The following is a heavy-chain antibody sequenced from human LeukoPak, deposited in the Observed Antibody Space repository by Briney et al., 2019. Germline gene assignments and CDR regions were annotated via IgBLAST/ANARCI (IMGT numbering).Heavy chain of an antibody. CDR2: VNPNSGGT. J-gene: IGHJ4*02. CDR1: GYTFTGYY. Sequence: ASVKVSCKASGYTFTGYYIHWVRQAPGQGLEWMGWVNPNSGGTNYAQKFQGRVTMTRDTSTSTAYLELSGLTSDDTAVYYCSTEDKYCTSTTCGDFWGQGTLVTVSS. V-gene: IGHV1-2*02. CDR3: STEDKYCTSTTCGDF. D-gene: IGHD2-2*01.